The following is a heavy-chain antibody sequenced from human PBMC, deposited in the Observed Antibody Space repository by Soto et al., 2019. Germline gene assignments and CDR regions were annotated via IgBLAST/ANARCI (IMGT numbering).Heavy chain of an antibody. Sequence: QVQLVQSGAEVKKPGSSVKVSCKASGGTFSNYAFSWVRQAPGQGLEWLGGIMPIFGRADYAQKFRDRVTITADESTNTAEMELSSLRSEDTAVYYCASWLKEAGIGANYYSGMDVWGQGTTVTVSS. J-gene: IGHJ6*02. CDR1: GGTFSNYA. CDR2: IMPIFGRA. V-gene: IGHV1-69*12. D-gene: IGHD6-19*01. CDR3: ASWLKEAGIGANYYSGMDV.